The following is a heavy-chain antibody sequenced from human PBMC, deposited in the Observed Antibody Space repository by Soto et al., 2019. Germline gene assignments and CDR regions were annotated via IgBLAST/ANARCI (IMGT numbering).Heavy chain of an antibody. Sequence: QLQLQESGSGLVKPSQTLSLTCAVSGGSISSGGYSWSWIRQPPGKGLEWIGYIYHSGSTYYNPSRXGXAXIXXDRSKNQFSLKLSSVTAADTAVYYCARGQVVAAQHWGQGTLVTVSS. CDR1: GGSISSGGYS. D-gene: IGHD2-15*01. CDR3: ARGQVVAAQH. J-gene: IGHJ4*02. CDR2: IYHSGST. V-gene: IGHV4-30-2*01.